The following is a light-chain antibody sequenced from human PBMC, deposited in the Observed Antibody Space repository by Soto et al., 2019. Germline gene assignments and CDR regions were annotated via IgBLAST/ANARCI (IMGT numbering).Light chain of an antibody. CDR3: CSYAGSSTWVV. CDR1: SSDVGSYNL. V-gene: IGLV2-23*02. Sequence: QSALTQPASVSGSPGQSITISCTGTSSDVGSYNLVSWYQQHPGKAPKLMIYEVSKRPSGVSNRFSGSKSGNTASLTISGLQAEDEADYYCCSYAGSSTWVVFGGGTKPTVL. CDR2: EVS. J-gene: IGLJ2*01.